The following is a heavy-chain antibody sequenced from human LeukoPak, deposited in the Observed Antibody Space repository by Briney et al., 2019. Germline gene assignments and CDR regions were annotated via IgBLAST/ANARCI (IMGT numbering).Heavy chain of an antibody. J-gene: IGHJ4*02. D-gene: IGHD5-12*01. V-gene: IGHV3-7*01. CDR2: IKLDGSEK. CDR3: ARDFGGYQEPFDY. Sequence: GGSLRLSCAASGFTFSSYWMSWVRQAPGKGLEWVANIKLDGSEKYYVDSVKGRFTISRDNAKNSLYLQMNSLRAEDTAVYYCARDFGGYQEPFDYWGQGTLVTVSS. CDR1: GFTFSSYW.